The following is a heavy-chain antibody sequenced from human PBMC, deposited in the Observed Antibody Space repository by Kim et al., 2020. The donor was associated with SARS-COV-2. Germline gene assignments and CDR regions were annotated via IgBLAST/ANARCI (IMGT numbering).Heavy chain of an antibody. V-gene: IGHV4-59*01. CDR3: ARDRIGYCSSTSCTLHFDY. J-gene: IGHJ4*02. CDR2: TYYSGST. D-gene: IGHD2-2*01. CDR1: GGSISSYS. Sequence: SETLSLTCTVSGGSISSYSWSWIRQPPGKGLEWIGYTYYSGSTNYNPSLKSRVTISVDTSKNRFSLKLSSGTAADTAVYYCARDRIGYCSSTSCTLHFDYWGQRTLVTVSS.